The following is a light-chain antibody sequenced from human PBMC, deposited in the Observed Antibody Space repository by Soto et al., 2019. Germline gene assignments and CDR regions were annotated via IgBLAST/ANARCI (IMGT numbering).Light chain of an antibody. CDR2: GAS. CDR3: QQYNKWPPVT. Sequence: EILMTQSPATLSLSPGERSTLSCRASQSVSSNVAWYQQKPGQAPRLLIHGASTRATGIPARFSGSGSGTEFTLTISSLQSEDFAVYYCQQYNKWPPVTFGGGTKVDIK. CDR1: QSVSSN. J-gene: IGKJ4*01. V-gene: IGKV3-15*01.